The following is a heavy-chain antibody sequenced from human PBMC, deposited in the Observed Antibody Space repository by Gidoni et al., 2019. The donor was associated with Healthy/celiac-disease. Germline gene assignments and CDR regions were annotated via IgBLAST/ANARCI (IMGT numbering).Heavy chain of an antibody. V-gene: IGHV1-46*01. J-gene: IGHJ3*02. CDR2: INPSGGST. Sequence: KASGYTFTSYYMHWVRQAPGQGLEWMGIINPSGGSTSYAQKFQGRVTMTRDTSTSTVYMELRSLRSEDTAVYYCARDIVVVPAATGFDAFDIWGQGTMVTVSS. D-gene: IGHD2-2*01. CDR1: GYTFTSYY. CDR3: ARDIVVVPAATGFDAFDI.